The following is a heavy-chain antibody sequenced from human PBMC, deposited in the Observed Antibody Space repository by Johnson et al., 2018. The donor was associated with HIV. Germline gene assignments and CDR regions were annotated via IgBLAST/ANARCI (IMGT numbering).Heavy chain of an antibody. J-gene: IGHJ3*02. CDR2: INWNGGST. V-gene: IGHV3-66*02. D-gene: IGHD6-19*01. Sequence: VQLVESGGGLVKPGGSLRLSCVASGFTVSSNYMSWVRQAPGKGLEWVSGINWNGGSTGYADSVKGRFTISRDNSKNTLYLLMHSLRAEDTGVYYCARVRRSGWYDNDAFDIWGQGTMVIVSS. CDR3: ARVRRSGWYDNDAFDI. CDR1: GFTVSSNY.